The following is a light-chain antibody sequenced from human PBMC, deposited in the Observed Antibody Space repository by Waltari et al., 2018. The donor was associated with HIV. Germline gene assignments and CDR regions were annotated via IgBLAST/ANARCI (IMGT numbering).Light chain of an antibody. CDR3: CAYAGFSTYL. J-gene: IGLJ1*01. V-gene: IGLV2-23*02. CDR1: SSDIGTYNL. CDR2: EVK. Sequence: QSALTQSASVSASPGQSITISCTGSSSDIGTYNLVSWFQQHPGKAPRLLIYEVKNRPAGGSPRFSGSKSGNTASLTISGLQAADEADYHCCAYAGFSTYLFGPGTKVTVL.